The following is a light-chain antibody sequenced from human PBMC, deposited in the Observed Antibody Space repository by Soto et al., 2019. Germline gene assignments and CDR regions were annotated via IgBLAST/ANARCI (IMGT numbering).Light chain of an antibody. Sequence: EIVLTQSPGTLSLSPGERATLSCRASPSVSSSYLAWYQQKPGQAPRLLIYDASSRATGIPDRFSGSGSGTDFTLTISRLEPEDIAVYYCQQHSTSPTFGQGTKVDIK. J-gene: IGKJ1*01. V-gene: IGKV3-20*01. CDR1: PSVSSSY. CDR2: DAS. CDR3: QQHSTSPT.